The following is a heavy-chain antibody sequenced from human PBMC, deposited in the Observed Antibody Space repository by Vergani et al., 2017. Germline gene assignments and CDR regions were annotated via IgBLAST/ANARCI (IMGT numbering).Heavy chain of an antibody. CDR3: ARDDSSWFGDRGYFQH. V-gene: IGHV3-21*01. D-gene: IGHD3-10*01. CDR2: ISSSSSYI. J-gene: IGHJ1*01. CDR1: GFTFSSYS. Sequence: EVQLVESGGGLVKPGGSLRLSCAASGFTFSSYSMNWVRQAPGKGLEWVSSISSSSSYIYYADSVKGRFTISRDNAKNLLYLQMNSLRAEDTAVYYCARDDSSWFGDRGYFQHWGHGTLVTVSS.